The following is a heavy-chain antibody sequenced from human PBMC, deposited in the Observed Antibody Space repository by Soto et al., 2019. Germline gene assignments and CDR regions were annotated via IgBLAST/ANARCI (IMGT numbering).Heavy chain of an antibody. CDR3: ARGEGSGSFYNFAY. CDR2: IYPGDSDT. D-gene: IGHD3-10*01. J-gene: IGHJ4*02. Sequence: GESLKISCQGSGYSFATYWIAWVRQMPGKGLEWMGIIYPGDSDTRYSPSFQGQVTISVDKSISTAYLQWSSLKASDSAIFYCARGEGSGSFYNFAYWGQGTLVTVSS. V-gene: IGHV5-51*01. CDR1: GYSFATYW.